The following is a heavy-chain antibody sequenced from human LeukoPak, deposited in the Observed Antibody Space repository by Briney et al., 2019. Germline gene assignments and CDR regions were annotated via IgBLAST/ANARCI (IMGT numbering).Heavy chain of an antibody. Sequence: SVTVSCKASGGTFSSYAISWVRQAPGQGLEWMGGIIPIFGTANYAQKFQGRVTITADKSTSTAYMELSSLRSEDTAVYYCASGNIVVVPAAGVDNWFDPWGQGTLVTVSS. CDR1: GGTFSSYA. CDR2: IIPIFGTA. J-gene: IGHJ5*02. CDR3: ASGNIVVVPAAGVDNWFDP. V-gene: IGHV1-69*06. D-gene: IGHD2-2*01.